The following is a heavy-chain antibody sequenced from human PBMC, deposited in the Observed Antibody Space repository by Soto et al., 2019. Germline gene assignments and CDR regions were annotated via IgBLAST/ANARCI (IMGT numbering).Heavy chain of an antibody. V-gene: IGHV4-34*01. Sequence: PSETLSLTCAVYGGSFSGYYWSWIRQPPGKGLEWIGEINHSGSTNYNPSLKSRVTISVDTSKNQFSLKLSSVTAADTAVYYCASRSGSSSLYNWFDPWGQGTLVTVSS. CDR3: ASRSGSSSLYNWFDP. J-gene: IGHJ5*02. CDR2: INHSGST. D-gene: IGHD1-26*01. CDR1: GGSFSGYY.